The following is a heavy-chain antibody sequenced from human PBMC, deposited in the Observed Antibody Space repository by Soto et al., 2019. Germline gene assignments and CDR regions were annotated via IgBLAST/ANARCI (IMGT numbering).Heavy chain of an antibody. CDR3: AREWGGVSSGSYYVYFDL. J-gene: IGHJ2*01. D-gene: IGHD1-26*01. V-gene: IGHV3-33*01. Sequence: QVQLVESGGGVVQPGRSLRLSCAASGFTFSSYGMHWVRQAPGKGLEWVAVIWYDGSNKYYADSVKGRFTISRDNSKNTLYLQMNSLRAEDTAVYYCAREWGGVSSGSYYVYFDLWGRGTLVTVSS. CDR2: IWYDGSNK. CDR1: GFTFSSYG.